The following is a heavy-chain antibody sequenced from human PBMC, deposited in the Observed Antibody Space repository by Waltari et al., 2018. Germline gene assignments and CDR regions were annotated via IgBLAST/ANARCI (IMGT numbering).Heavy chain of an antibody. J-gene: IGHJ5*02. Sequence: QVQLVQSGAEVKKPGSSVKVSCKASGGTLGSYAISWVRQAPGEGLEWMGGIIPIFGTAPNYAQKFQGRLTVTADESTATVYMDLSSLRSDDTAIYYCTRRELGGAFDPWGQGTLVTVSS. V-gene: IGHV1-69*12. CDR3: TRRELGGAFDP. D-gene: IGHD3-16*01. CDR1: GGTLGSYA. CDR2: IIPIFGTAP.